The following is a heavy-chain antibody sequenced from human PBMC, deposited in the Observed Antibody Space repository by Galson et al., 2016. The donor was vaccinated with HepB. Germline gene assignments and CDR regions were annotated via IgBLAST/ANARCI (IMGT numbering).Heavy chain of an antibody. CDR1: GFTFSSYG. J-gene: IGHJ6*02. V-gene: IGHV3-30*03. CDR3: ARGLGNGNGYDNYHYYGMDV. CDR2: IEDDGSKE. Sequence: SLRLSCAASGFTFSSYGIHWVRQAPGKGLEWVAVIEDDGSKEYYVDSVKGRFTSSRDNSKNTLYLQMNSLRPEDTAVYYCARGLGNGNGYDNYHYYGMDVWGQGTTVTVSS. D-gene: IGHD5-12*01.